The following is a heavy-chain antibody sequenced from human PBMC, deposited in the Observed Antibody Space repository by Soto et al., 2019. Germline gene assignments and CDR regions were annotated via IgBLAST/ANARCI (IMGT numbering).Heavy chain of an antibody. V-gene: IGHV4-59*12. Sequence: SHTLSLTCTVSAGSTSHYYWTWIRQPPGKRLEWIGYNYYSGNTNYNPSLKSRVTISLYTSKNQFSLKLSSVTAADTAVYHCARFVGVAEAGAFDYWGQGTLGTVSS. CDR2: NYYSGNT. CDR3: ARFVGVAEAGAFDY. CDR1: AGSTSHYY. J-gene: IGHJ4*02. D-gene: IGHD6-13*01.